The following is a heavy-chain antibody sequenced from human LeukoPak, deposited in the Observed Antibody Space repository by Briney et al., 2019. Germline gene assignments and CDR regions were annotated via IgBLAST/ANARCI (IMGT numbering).Heavy chain of an antibody. CDR3: ARGPRFGESVYYYGMDV. D-gene: IGHD3-10*02. CDR1: GYTFTSYA. V-gene: IGHV1-69*13. Sequence: SVKVSCKASGYTFTSYAISWVRQAPGQGLEWMGGIIPIFGTANYAQKFQGRVTITADESTSTAYMELSSLRSEDTAVYYCARGPRFGESVYYYGMDVWGQGTTVTVSS. CDR2: IIPIFGTA. J-gene: IGHJ6*02.